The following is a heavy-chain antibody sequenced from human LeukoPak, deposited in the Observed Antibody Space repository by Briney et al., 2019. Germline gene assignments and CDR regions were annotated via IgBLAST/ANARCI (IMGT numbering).Heavy chain of an antibody. Sequence: GGSLRLSCAASGFNFNHAWMTWVRKATGKGLEWVGRIKSKNDGGITDFAAPVKGRFTISRDDSKRMMFLEMNGLKTEDTAVYYCVGRPWNFDYWGQGTLVTVSS. D-gene: IGHD1-1*01. CDR3: VGRPWNFDY. CDR2: IKSKNDGGIT. V-gene: IGHV3-15*05. J-gene: IGHJ4*02. CDR1: GFNFNHAW.